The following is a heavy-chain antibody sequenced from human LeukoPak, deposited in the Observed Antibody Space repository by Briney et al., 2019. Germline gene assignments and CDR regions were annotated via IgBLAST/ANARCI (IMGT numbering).Heavy chain of an antibody. CDR1: GFTFSNYW. CDR3: ARGYYDSSGYYLIDY. D-gene: IGHD3-22*01. CDR2: INSDGRST. Sequence: PGGSLRPSCAASGFTFSNYWMHWVRQAPRKGLVWVSRINSDGRSTSYADSVKGRFTISRDNAKNTLYLQMNSLRAEDTAVYYCARGYYDSSGYYLIDYWGQGTLVTVSS. J-gene: IGHJ4*02. V-gene: IGHV3-74*01.